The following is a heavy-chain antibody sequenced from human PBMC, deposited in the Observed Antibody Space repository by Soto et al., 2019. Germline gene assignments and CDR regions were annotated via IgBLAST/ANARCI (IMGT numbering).Heavy chain of an antibody. CDR2: IWHDASNK. CDR3: ARDGSSWHNGFDV. V-gene: IGHV3-33*01. D-gene: IGHD6-13*01. CDR1: GFTFDIYG. Sequence: SGGSLRLSCAASGFTFDIYGMHWVRQAPGKGLEWVAVIWHDASNKFHADSVKGRFTISRDNSKNTLYLQMSSLRADDTAVYYCARDGSSWHNGFDVWGQGTMVTVSS. J-gene: IGHJ3*01.